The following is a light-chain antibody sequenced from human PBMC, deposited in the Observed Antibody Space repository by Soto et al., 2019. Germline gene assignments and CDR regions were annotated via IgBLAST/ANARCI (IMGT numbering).Light chain of an antibody. Sequence: QSALTQPPYASGSHGQSVTISCTGTSSDVGGYHYVSWYQQHPGKAPKLMIYEVSKRPSGVPDRFSGSKSGNTASLTVSGLQAEDEADYYCSSYAGSNNLVFGGGTKLTVL. CDR3: SSYAGSNNLV. V-gene: IGLV2-8*01. CDR2: EVS. J-gene: IGLJ2*01. CDR1: SSDVGGYHY.